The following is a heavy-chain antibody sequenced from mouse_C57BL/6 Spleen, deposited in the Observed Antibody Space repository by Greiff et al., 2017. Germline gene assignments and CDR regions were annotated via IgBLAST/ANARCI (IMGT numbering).Heavy chain of an antibody. D-gene: IGHD2-3*01. CDR3: ARSDGYYPLMAMDY. CDR1: GYTFTDYY. Sequence: VQLQQSGPELVKPGASVKISCKASGYTFTDYYMNWVKQSHGKSLEWIGDINPNNGGTSYNQKFKGKATLTVDKSSSTAYMELRSLTSEDSAVXYCARSDGYYPLMAMDYWGQGPSVPVSS. J-gene: IGHJ4*01. CDR2: INPNNGGT. V-gene: IGHV1-26*01.